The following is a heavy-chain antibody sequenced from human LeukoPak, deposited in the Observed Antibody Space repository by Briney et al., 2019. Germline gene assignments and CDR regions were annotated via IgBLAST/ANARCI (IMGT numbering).Heavy chain of an antibody. V-gene: IGHV1-46*01. CDR1: GYTFTSYY. D-gene: IGHD3-22*01. CDR2: INPSGGST. J-gene: IGHJ4*02. Sequence: ASVTVSCKASGYTFTSYYMHWVRQAPGQGLEWMGIINPSGGSTSYAQKFQGRVTMTRDTSTSTVYMELSSLRSEDTAVYYCARGTYYYDSSGYYRDYWGQGTLVTVSS. CDR3: ARGTYYYDSSGYYRDY.